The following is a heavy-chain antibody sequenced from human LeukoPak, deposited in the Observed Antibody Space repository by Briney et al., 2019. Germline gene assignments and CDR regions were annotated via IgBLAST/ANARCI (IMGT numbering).Heavy chain of an antibody. D-gene: IGHD2-21*02. Sequence: GGSLRLSCAASGFTFSSYGMHWVRQAPGKGLEWVAVISYDGSNKYYADSVKGRFTISRDNSKNTLYLQMNSLRAEDTAVYYCAKATTYCGGDCYSMYYFDYWGQGTLVTVSS. CDR2: ISYDGSNK. J-gene: IGHJ4*02. CDR1: GFTFSSYG. V-gene: IGHV3-30*18. CDR3: AKATTYCGGDCYSMYYFDY.